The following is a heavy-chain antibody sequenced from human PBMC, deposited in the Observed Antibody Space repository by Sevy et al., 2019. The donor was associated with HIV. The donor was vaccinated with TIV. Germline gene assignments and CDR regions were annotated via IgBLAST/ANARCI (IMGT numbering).Heavy chain of an antibody. J-gene: IGHJ5*02. Sequence: GGSLRLSCAASGFPFSDYYMSWIRQAPGKGLEWVSYIVRSGSTINYADSVKVRFTISRDNAKNSLYLQINSLRAEDTAVYYCARENTMIEEPGWFDPWGQGTLVTVSS. V-gene: IGHV3-11*01. CDR2: IVRSGSTI. CDR1: GFPFSDYY. CDR3: ARENTMIEEPGWFDP. D-gene: IGHD3-22*01.